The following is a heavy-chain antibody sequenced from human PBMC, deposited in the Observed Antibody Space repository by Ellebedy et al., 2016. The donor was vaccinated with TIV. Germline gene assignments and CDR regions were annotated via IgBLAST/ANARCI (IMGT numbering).Heavy chain of an antibody. D-gene: IGHD3-10*01. CDR2: INPNTGAT. CDR3: AREFTSITWFSASPDDYYGMDV. Sequence: AASVKVSCKASGYTFTGYYIHWLRQAPGQGLNWMGWINPNTGATNYAPKLQGRVTMTRDTSITTSSMELTRLRSDYTAVFYCAREFTSITWFSASPDDYYGMDVWGKGTTVTVSS. CDR1: GYTFTGYY. V-gene: IGHV1-2*02. J-gene: IGHJ6*04.